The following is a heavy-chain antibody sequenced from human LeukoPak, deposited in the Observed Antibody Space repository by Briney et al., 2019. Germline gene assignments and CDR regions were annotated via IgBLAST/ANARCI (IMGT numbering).Heavy chain of an antibody. CDR2: ISNSGAYT. V-gene: IGHV3-11*03. J-gene: IGHJ6*02. CDR1: GFTFSDDY. Sequence: GGSLRLSCAASGFTFSDDYMSWIRQAAGKGLEWLSYISNSGAYTNYADSVKGRFTISRDNAKNSLYLQMNSLRAEDTAVYYCVMDMDVWGQGTTVTVSS. CDR3: VMDMDV.